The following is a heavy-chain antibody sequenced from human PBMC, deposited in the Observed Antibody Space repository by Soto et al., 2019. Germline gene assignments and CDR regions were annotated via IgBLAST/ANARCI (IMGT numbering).Heavy chain of an antibody. CDR3: AGTVGIPYYHGMDV. CDR1: GATLRTHA. Sequence: QLQLVQSGAEVKKPGSSVRVSCKASGATLRTHASNWVRQAPCQGLEWMGGIIPIFGSPYYAQTFQGRVTITADESSITAYMKLSSLRSEDTAVYYCAGTVGIPYYHGMDVWGQGTTVTVSS. D-gene: IGHD4-4*01. V-gene: IGHV1-69*01. CDR2: IIPIFGSP. J-gene: IGHJ6*02.